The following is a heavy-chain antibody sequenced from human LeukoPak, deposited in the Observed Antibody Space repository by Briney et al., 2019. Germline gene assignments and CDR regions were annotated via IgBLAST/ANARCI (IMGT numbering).Heavy chain of an antibody. J-gene: IGHJ4*02. CDR2: INPSGGST. V-gene: IGHV1-46*01. Sequence: ASVKVSCKASGGTFSSYAISWVRQAPGQGLEWMGIINPSGGSTSYAQKFQGRVTMTRDTSTSTVYMELSSLRSEDTAVYYCASGDCSGGSCHIEWGYWGQGTLVTVSS. CDR3: ASGDCSGGSCHIEWGY. D-gene: IGHD2-15*01. CDR1: GGTFSSYA.